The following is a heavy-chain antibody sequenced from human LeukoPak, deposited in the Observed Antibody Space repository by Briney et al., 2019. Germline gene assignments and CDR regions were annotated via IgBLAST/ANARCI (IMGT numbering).Heavy chain of an antibody. CDR3: ATYSSSSDYYYYGLDV. J-gene: IGHJ6*02. CDR1: GYSFTSYW. V-gene: IGHV5-51*01. D-gene: IGHD6-6*01. CDR2: IYPGDSDT. Sequence: GESLKISCKGSGYSFTSYWIGRVRQMPGKGLEWMGIIYPGDSDTRYSPSFQGQVTISADKSISTAYLQWSSLKASDTAMYYCATYSSSSDYYYYGLDVWGQGTTVTVSS.